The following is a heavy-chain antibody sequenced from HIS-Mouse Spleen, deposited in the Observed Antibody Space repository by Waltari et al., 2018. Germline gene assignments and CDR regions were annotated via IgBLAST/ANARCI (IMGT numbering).Heavy chain of an antibody. J-gene: IGHJ4*02. CDR1: GFTFSSYD. CDR3: ARALPGDYFDY. V-gene: IGHV3-13*01. CDR2: IGTAGDT. D-gene: IGHD7-27*01. Sequence: EVQLVEAGGGLVQPGGSLRLSCAASGFTFSSYDMLWVRQATGKGLAWVSAIGTAGDTYYPGSVKGRFTISRENAKNSLYLQMNSLRAGDTAVYYCARALPGDYFDYWGQGTLVTVSS.